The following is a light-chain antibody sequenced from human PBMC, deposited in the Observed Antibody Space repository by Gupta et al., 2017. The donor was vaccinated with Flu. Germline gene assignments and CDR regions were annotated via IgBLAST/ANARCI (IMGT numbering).Light chain of an antibody. J-gene: IGKJ2*01. Sequence: VVMTQSPLSLPVTLGQPASISCRSSQSRVYGDGNTYLNWFQQRPGQAPRRLIYKVSNRDSGVPDRFSGSGSGTDFTLNINRVEAEDVGVYYCKQGTHWPPYTFGQGTKLEIK. CDR1: QSRVYGDGNTY. CDR3: KQGTHWPPYT. CDR2: KVS. V-gene: IGKV2-30*01.